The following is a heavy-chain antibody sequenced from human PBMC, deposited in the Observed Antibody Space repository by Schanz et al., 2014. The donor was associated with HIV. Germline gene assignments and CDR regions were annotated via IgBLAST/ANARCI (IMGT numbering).Heavy chain of an antibody. J-gene: IGHJ3*02. CDR2: ISGSGGST. CDR3: ANLVVAATDDAFDI. Sequence: EVQLVESGGGLVKPGGSLRLSCAVSGFRFSSHAMTWVRQAAGKGREWVSVISGSGGSTYYADSVKGRFTISRDNSKNTLYLQMNSLRAEDTAVYYCANLVVAATDDAFDIWGQGTMVTVSS. D-gene: IGHD2-15*01. V-gene: IGHV3-23*04. CDR1: GFRFSSHA.